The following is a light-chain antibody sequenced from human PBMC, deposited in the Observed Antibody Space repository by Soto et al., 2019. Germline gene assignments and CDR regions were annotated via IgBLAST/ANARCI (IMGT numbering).Light chain of an antibody. CDR2: SAS. V-gene: IGKV1-39*01. J-gene: IGKJ5*01. CDR3: QQSFSTPT. CDR1: QRINIY. Sequence: DIQMTQSPSSLSTSVGDRVTITCRASQRINIYLNWYRQKPGKAPELLIYSASNLQSGVPSRFSGSGSGTDFTLTISSLQPEDFVTYYCQQSFSTPTFGQGTRLEIK.